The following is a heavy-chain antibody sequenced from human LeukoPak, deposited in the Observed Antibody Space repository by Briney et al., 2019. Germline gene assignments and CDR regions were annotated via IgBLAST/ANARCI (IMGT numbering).Heavy chain of an antibody. Sequence: ASVKVSCKASGYTFTSYGISWGRQAPGQGLEWMGWISAYNGNTNHAQKLQGRVTMTRDTSITTAYMELSRLRFDDTAVYYCARDPRGSYYSDYWGQGSLVTVSS. CDR1: GYTFTSYG. D-gene: IGHD3-10*01. CDR3: ARDPRGSYYSDY. J-gene: IGHJ4*02. CDR2: ISAYNGNT. V-gene: IGHV1-18*01.